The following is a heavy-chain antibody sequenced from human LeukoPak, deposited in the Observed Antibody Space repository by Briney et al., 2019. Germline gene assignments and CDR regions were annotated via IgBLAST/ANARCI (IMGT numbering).Heavy chain of an antibody. CDR1: GFTFSDYG. V-gene: IGHV3-33*01. J-gene: IGHJ4*02. Sequence: GSLRLSCTASGFTFSDYGMHWVRQPPGKGLEWVAIIWYDGSNKTYEDSVKGRFTISRGNSKNTLYLQMNSLRAEDTAVYYCARGVDYYENSGTIDYWGQGTLVTVSS. CDR2: IWYDGSNK. CDR3: ARGVDYYENSGTIDY. D-gene: IGHD3-22*01.